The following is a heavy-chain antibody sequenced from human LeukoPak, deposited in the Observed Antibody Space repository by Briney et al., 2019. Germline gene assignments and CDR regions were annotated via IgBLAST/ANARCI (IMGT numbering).Heavy chain of an antibody. CDR1: GYTFTSYG. V-gene: IGHV1-18*01. Sequence: ASVKVSCKASGYTFTSYGISWVRQAPGQGLEWMGWIITYNGSTNYAQKFQGRVTMTTDTSTSTAYMELRSLRSDDTAVYYCARDTKRSRARWENLGFDPWGQGTLVTVSS. D-gene: IGHD1-26*01. J-gene: IGHJ5*02. CDR2: IITYNGST. CDR3: ARDTKRSRARWENLGFDP.